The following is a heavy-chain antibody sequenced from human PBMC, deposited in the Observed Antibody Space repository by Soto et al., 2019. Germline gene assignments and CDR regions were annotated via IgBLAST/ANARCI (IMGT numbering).Heavy chain of an antibody. CDR3: ARGTPVWFDP. J-gene: IGHJ5*02. CDR1: GYTFTSYA. Sequence: GASVKVSCKASGYTFTSYAMHWVRQAPGQRLEWMGWINAGNGNTKYSQNFQGRVTITRDTSASTAHMELSSLRSEDTAVYYCARGTPVWFDPWGQGTLVTVSS. CDR2: INAGNGNT. D-gene: IGHD3-10*01. V-gene: IGHV1-3*01.